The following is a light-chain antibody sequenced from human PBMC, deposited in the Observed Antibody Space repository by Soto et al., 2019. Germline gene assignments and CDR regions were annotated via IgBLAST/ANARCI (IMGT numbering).Light chain of an antibody. Sequence: QSALTQPASVSGSPGQSITISCTGTSSDVDGYNFVSWYQQHPGKAPKLMIYEDTKRPSGVSNRFSGSKSGNTASLTISGLQADDEADYYCSSYINSSTLVFGGGTKVTVL. CDR3: SSYINSSTLV. V-gene: IGLV2-14*01. CDR1: SSDVDGYNF. CDR2: EDT. J-gene: IGLJ3*02.